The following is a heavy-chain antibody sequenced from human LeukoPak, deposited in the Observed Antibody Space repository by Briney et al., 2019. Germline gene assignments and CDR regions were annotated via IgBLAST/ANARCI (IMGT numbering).Heavy chain of an antibody. CDR1: GFTFSSYA. CDR2: ISGSGGST. Sequence: PGGSLRLSCAASGFTFSSYAMSWVRQAPGKGLEWVSAISGSGGSTYYADSVKGRFTISRDNSKNTLYLQMNSLRAKDTAVYYCAKVSSGYSYGRHFDYWGQGTLVTVSS. CDR3: AKVSSGYSYGRHFDY. D-gene: IGHD5-18*01. V-gene: IGHV3-23*01. J-gene: IGHJ4*02.